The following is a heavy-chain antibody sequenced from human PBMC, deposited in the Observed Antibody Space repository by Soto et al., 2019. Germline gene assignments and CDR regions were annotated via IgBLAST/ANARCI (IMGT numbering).Heavy chain of an antibody. CDR3: ARWLQFGSYYGMDV. D-gene: IGHD5-12*01. V-gene: IGHV4-31*03. J-gene: IGHJ6*02. CDR1: GGSLSSGGYY. CDR2: IYYSGST. Sequence: QVQLQESGPGLVKPSQTLSLTCTVSGGSLSSGGYYWTWIRQHPGKGLEWIGYIYYSGSTSCNPSLQSRVTISVDTSKNQFSLKLSSVTAADTAVYYCARWLQFGSYYGMDVWGQGTTVTVSS.